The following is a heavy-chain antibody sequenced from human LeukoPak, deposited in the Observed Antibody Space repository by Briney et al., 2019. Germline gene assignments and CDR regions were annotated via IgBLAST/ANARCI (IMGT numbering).Heavy chain of an antibody. Sequence: GGSLRLSCAASGFTFSSYSMNWVRQAPGKGLEWVSSISSSSSYIYYADSVKGRFTISRDNAKNSLYLQMNSLRAEDTAVYYCAKGVSSSWFGTHNWFDPWGQGTLVTVSS. CDR1: GFTFSSYS. V-gene: IGHV3-21*04. J-gene: IGHJ5*02. D-gene: IGHD6-13*01. CDR3: AKGVSSSWFGTHNWFDP. CDR2: ISSSSSYI.